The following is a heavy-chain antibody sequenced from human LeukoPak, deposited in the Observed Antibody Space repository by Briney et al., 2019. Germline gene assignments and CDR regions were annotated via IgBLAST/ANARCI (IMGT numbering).Heavy chain of an antibody. D-gene: IGHD3-22*01. CDR3: ARDFRGYYYDSSGYCD. J-gene: IGHJ4*02. Sequence: GRSLRLSCAASGFTFDDYAMHWVRQAPGKGLEWVSGISWNSGSIGYADSVKGRFTISRDNSKNTLYLQMNSLRAEDTAVYYCARDFRGYYYDSSGYCDWGQGTLVTVSS. CDR2: ISWNSGSI. V-gene: IGHV3-9*01. CDR1: GFTFDDYA.